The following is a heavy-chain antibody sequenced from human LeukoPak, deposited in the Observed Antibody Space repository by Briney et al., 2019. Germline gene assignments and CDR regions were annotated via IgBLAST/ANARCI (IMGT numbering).Heavy chain of an antibody. V-gene: IGHV3-53*01. CDR3: ARVGGH. Sequence: GGSLRHSCAASGLTVSRNYMSWVRQAPGKGLESVSVIYSGGSTYYADSVRGRFTISRDNSKNTLYLQMNSLRVEDTAVYYCARVGGHWGQGTLVTVSS. D-gene: IGHD3-10*01. CDR2: IYSGGST. J-gene: IGHJ4*02. CDR1: GLTVSRNY.